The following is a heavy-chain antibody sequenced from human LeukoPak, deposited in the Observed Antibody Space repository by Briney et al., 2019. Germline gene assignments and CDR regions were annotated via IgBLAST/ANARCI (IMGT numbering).Heavy chain of an antibody. V-gene: IGHV1-18*01. CDR1: GYTFTSYG. D-gene: IGHD2-15*01. Sequence: ASVTVSCKASGYTFTSYGISWVRQAPGQGLEWMGWISAYNGNTNYAQKLQGRVTMTTDTSTSTAYMELRSLRSDDTAVYYCARVKVVVVAATSFDYWGQGTLVTVSS. J-gene: IGHJ4*02. CDR3: ARVKVVVVAATSFDY. CDR2: ISAYNGNT.